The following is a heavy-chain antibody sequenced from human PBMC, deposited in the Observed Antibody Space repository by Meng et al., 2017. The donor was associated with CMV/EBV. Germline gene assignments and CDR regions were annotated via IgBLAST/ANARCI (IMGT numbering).Heavy chain of an antibody. D-gene: IGHD6-13*01. V-gene: IGHV1-46*01. CDR3: AGEGDAVVGVTAAVVY. CDR1: RYTVTRDS. Sequence: VQAGGVLKKPGASVHVSCVVSRYTVTRDSINSDGMGSVQGREWIGIVKPRGVSTSFAKKFQGKETMSRDTATRTVSMGIGGLRSGHTGVYDCAGEGDAVVGVTAAVVYWGQGTLVTVSS. CDR2: VKPRGVST. J-gene: IGHJ4*02.